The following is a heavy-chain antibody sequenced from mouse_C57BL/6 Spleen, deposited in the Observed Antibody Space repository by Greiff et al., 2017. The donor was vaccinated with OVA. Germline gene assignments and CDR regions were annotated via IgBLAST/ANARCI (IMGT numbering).Heavy chain of an antibody. D-gene: IGHD1-1*01. CDR3: ARYRSYGYAMDY. J-gene: IGHJ4*01. V-gene: IGHV7-3*01. CDR1: GFTFTDYY. CDR2: IRNKANGYTT. Sequence: EVQVVESGGGLVQPGGSLSLSCAASGFTFTDYYMSWVRQPPGKALEWLGFIRNKANGYTTEYSASVKGRFTISRDNSQSILYLQMNALRAEDSATYYCARYRSYGYAMDYWGQGTSVTVSS.